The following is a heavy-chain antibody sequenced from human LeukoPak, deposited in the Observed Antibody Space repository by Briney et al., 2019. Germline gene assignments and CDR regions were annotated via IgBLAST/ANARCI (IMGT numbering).Heavy chain of an antibody. CDR1: GYTFTGCY. D-gene: IGHD4-17*01. V-gene: IGHV1-2*02. CDR3: ARDLSLIYGDYPRAFDI. Sequence: ASVEVSCKASGYTFTGCYMHWVRQAPGQGIEWMGWINPNSGGTNYAQKFQGRVTMTRDTSISTAYMELSRLRSDDTAVYYRARDLSLIYGDYPRAFDIWGQGTMVTVSS. CDR2: INPNSGGT. J-gene: IGHJ3*02.